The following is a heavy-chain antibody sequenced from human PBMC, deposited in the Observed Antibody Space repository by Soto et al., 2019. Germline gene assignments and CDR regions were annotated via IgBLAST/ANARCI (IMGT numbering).Heavy chain of an antibody. D-gene: IGHD4-4*01. Sequence: GESLKISCKGSGYTFTDYWIGWVRQLPGKGLEWMGIIYPGDSDTRYSPSFQGHVTITVDKSTSTAYLQWNTLKASDTAMYYCARHISNCRYYYYAIDVWGQGTTLTISS. CDR3: ARHISNCRYYYYAIDV. J-gene: IGHJ6*02. CDR1: GYTFTDYW. CDR2: IYPGDSDT. V-gene: IGHV5-51*01.